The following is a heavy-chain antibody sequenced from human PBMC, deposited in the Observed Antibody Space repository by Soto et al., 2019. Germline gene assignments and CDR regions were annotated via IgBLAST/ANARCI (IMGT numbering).Heavy chain of an antibody. CDR2: ICGDGGCT. CDR3: AKILPPGGCDY. V-gene: IGHV3-23*01. CDR1: EFTFSSYG. D-gene: IGHD3-10*01. J-gene: IGHJ4*02. Sequence: GSLRLSCAASEFTFSSYGMSWVRQAPGKGLEWVSSICGDGGCTYYADSVKGRFTISRDNSKDTLYLQMNSLRAEDTAVYYCAKILPPGGCDYWGQGTPVTGSS.